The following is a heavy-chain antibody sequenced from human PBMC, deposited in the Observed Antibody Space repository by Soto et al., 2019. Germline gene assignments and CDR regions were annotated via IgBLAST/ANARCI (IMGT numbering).Heavy chain of an antibody. CDR2: ISWNSGSI. CDR3: ARSGGYSYGQPAYYYGMDV. Sequence: EVQLVESGGGLVQPGRSLRLSCAASGFTFDDYAMHWVRQAPGKGLEWVSGISWNSGSIGYADSVKGRFTISRDNAKNSLYLQMNSLRAEDTALDYCARSGGYSYGQPAYYYGMDVWGQGTTVTVSS. D-gene: IGHD5-18*01. V-gene: IGHV3-9*01. J-gene: IGHJ6*02. CDR1: GFTFDDYA.